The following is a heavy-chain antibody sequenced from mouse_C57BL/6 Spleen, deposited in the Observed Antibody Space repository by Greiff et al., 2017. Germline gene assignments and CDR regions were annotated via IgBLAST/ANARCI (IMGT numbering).Heavy chain of an antibody. V-gene: IGHV10-3*01. CDR1: GFTFNTYA. CDR3: VREDGYYIYFDY. J-gene: IGHJ2*01. D-gene: IGHD2-3*01. CDR2: IRSKSSNYAT. Sequence: EVMLVESGGGLVQPKGSLKLSCAASGFTFNTYAMHWVRQAPGKGLEWVSLIRSKSSNYATYYADSVKDRFTISRDDSQSMLYLQMNNLKTEDTAMYYCVREDGYYIYFDYWGQGTTLTVSS.